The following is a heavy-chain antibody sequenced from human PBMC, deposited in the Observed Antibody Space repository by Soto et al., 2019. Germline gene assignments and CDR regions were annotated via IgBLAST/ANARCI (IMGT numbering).Heavy chain of an antibody. D-gene: IGHD1-26*01. V-gene: IGHV4-61*01. CDR2: IYYSGTT. J-gene: IGHJ4*02. CDR3: AVGPPNFVRYLDY. CDR1: GASVSSDSHY. Sequence: PSETLSLTCSVSGASVSSDSHYWSWIRQPPGKGLEWIGYIYYSGTTNYNPSFRSRVTISVDTPKNEFSLKLSSVTVADTAVYYCAVGPPNFVRYLDYWGQGRLVTVSS.